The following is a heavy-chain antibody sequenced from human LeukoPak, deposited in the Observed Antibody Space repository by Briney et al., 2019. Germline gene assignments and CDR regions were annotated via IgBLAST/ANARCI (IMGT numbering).Heavy chain of an antibody. CDR1: GFTFSSYS. CDR3: ARETYYYDSSGYCTFDY. J-gene: IGHJ4*02. D-gene: IGHD3-22*01. Sequence: GGSLRLSCAASGFTFSSYSMNWVRQAPGKGLEWVSSISSSSSYIYYADSVKGRFTISRDNAKNSLYLQMNSLRAEDTAVYYCARETYYYDSSGYCTFDYWGQGTLVTVSS. CDR2: ISSSSSYI. V-gene: IGHV3-21*01.